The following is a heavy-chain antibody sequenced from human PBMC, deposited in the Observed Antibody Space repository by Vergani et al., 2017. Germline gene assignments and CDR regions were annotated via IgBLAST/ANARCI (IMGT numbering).Heavy chain of an antibody. CDR1: GFTFSSYD. J-gene: IGHJ4*02. Sequence: EVQLVESGGGLVQPGGSLRLSCAASGFTFSSYDMHWVRQATGKGLEWVSAISGSGGSTYYADSVKGRFTISRDNSKNTLYLQMNSLRAEDTAVYYCAKDMYVVVVAATDYWGQGTLVTVSS. CDR3: AKDMYVVVVAATDY. D-gene: IGHD2-15*01. V-gene: IGHV3-23*04. CDR2: ISGSGGST.